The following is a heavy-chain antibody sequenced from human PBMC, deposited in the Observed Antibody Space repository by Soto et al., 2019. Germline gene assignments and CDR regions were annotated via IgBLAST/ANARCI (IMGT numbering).Heavy chain of an antibody. CDR3: ARLIGPGEHVVPAAINSFDY. V-gene: IGHV6-1*01. CDR1: GDSVSSNSAA. CDR2: TYYRSKWYN. D-gene: IGHD2-2*01. J-gene: IGHJ4*02. Sequence: SQTLSLTCAISGDSVSSNSAAWNWIRQSPSRGLEWLGRTYYRSKWYNDYAVSVKSRITINPDTSKNQFSLQLNSVTPEDTAVYYCARLIGPGEHVVPAAINSFDYWGQGTLVTVSS.